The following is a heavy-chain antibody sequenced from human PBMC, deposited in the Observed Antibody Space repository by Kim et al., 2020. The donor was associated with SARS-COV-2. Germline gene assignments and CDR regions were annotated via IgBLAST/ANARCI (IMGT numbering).Heavy chain of an antibody. J-gene: IGHJ4*02. CDR3: ARTADY. CDR2: YSGGST. Sequence: YSGGSTYYAASVKGRFTISRDNSKNTLYLQMNSLRAEDMAVYYCARTADYWGQGTLVTVSS. V-gene: IGHV3-66*01.